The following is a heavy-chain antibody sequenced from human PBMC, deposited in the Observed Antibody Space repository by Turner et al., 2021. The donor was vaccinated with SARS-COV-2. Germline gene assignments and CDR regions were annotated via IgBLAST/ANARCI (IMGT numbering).Heavy chain of an antibody. V-gene: IGHV3-30*09. D-gene: IGHD3-22*01. Sequence: QLQLVGSGGGVVQSGRSLRLSFATSGFTLSTYPRHWVRQAPGKGLELVAVISDDGSDEYDADSVKGRFAISRDNSKNTLYLQMNSLRAEDTAVYYCAREDYYDISGSLDYWGHGTLVTVSS. CDR3: AREDYYDISGSLDY. J-gene: IGHJ4*01. CDR1: GFTLSTYP. CDR2: ISDDGSDE.